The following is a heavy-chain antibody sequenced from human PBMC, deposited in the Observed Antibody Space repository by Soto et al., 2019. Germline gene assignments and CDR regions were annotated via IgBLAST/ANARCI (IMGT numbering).Heavy chain of an antibody. J-gene: IGHJ4*02. CDR2: IWYDGTKK. V-gene: IGHV3-33*03. D-gene: IGHD1-1*01. CDR1: GFSFSDYG. CDR3: AYEGTEGTT. Sequence: QVHLVESGGGVVQPGKSLRVSCAASGFSFSDYGMHWVRQVPGKGLEWVAVIWYDGTKKYYADSVKGRFTISRDNSKQLRYLKRNSRRAEDTALFFCAYEGTEGTTWGKGTLVTVSS.